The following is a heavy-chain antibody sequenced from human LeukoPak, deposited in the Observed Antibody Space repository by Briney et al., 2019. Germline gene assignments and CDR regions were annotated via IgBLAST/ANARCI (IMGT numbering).Heavy chain of an antibody. CDR1: GYTFTLYG. V-gene: IGHV1-18*01. CDR2: ISAYNGNT. J-gene: IGHJ3*02. D-gene: IGHD1-26*01. Sequence: ASVKVSCKASGYTFTLYGISWVRQAPGQGLEWMGWISAYNGNTNYAQKLQGRVSMTTDTSTSTAYMELRSLRSDDTVVYYCARGVGATNAFDIWGQGTLVTVSS. CDR3: ARGVGATNAFDI.